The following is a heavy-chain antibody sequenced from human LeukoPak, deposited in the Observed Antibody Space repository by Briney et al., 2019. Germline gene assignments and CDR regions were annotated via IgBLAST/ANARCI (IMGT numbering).Heavy chain of an antibody. CDR3: ARDSSRTYFDY. Sequence: SETLSLTCTVSGGSISNYYWTWIRQPAGKGPEWIGRIYSSGTTDYNPSLKSRVTVSLDTSKNQFSLRLSSVTAADTAVYYCARDSSRTYFDYWGQGTLVTVSS. J-gene: IGHJ4*02. V-gene: IGHV4-4*07. CDR2: IYSSGTT. CDR1: GGSISNYY. D-gene: IGHD2-8*01.